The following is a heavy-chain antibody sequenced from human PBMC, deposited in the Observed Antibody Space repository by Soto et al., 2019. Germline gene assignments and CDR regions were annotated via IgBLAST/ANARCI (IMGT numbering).Heavy chain of an antibody. Sequence: ASVKVSCKASGYTFTSYYMHWVRQAPGQGLEWMGIINPSGGSTSYAQKFQGRVTMTRDTSTSTVYMELSSLRSEDTAVYYCARVEQRYCSSTSCYSHWFDPWCQGTLVTVS. J-gene: IGHJ5*02. CDR1: GYTFTSYY. D-gene: IGHD2-2*01. V-gene: IGHV1-46*03. CDR2: INPSGGST. CDR3: ARVEQRYCSSTSCYSHWFDP.